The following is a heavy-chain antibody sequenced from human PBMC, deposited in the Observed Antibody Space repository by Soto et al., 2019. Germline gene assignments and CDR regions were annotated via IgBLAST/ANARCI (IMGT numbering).Heavy chain of an antibody. J-gene: IGHJ5*02. CDR1: GYTFTSYE. CDR3: ARGMKSGSYSGWFAP. D-gene: IGHD2-15*01. Sequence: QVQLLQSGAEVKKPGASVKVSCKASGYTFTSYEINWVRQATGQGLEYLGWMNPDSGKTAYVQKFQGKVTMTWDTTXSTAYRELTSLRSEDTAGYFCARGMKSGSYSGWFAPWDQGTLVTVSS. V-gene: IGHV1-8*01. CDR2: MNPDSGKT.